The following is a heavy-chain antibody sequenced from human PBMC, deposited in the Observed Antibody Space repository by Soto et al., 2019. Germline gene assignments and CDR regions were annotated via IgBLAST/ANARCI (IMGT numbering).Heavy chain of an antibody. Sequence: QVQLQQWGAGLLKPSETLSLTCAVYGGSFSGYYWSWIRQPPGKGLEWIGEINHSGSTNYNPSLKRRVTISVDTSKNQFSLKLSSVTASDTAVYYCARVVRYFDWSYPRYYYYGMDVWGQGTTVTVSS. D-gene: IGHD3-9*01. V-gene: IGHV4-34*01. J-gene: IGHJ6*02. CDR1: GGSFSGYY. CDR2: INHSGST. CDR3: ARVVRYFDWSYPRYYYYGMDV.